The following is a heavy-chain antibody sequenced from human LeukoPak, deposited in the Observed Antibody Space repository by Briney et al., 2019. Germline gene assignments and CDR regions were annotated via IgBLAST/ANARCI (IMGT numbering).Heavy chain of an antibody. CDR2: TYYRSKWYN. V-gene: IGHV6-1*01. CDR3: AREPIRDYYDSSGYYFLFDY. J-gene: IGHJ4*02. Sequence: SQTLSLTCAISGDSFSSNSAAWNWIRQSPSRGLEWLVRTYYRSKWYNDYAVSVKSRITINPDTSKNQFSLQLNSVTPEDTAVYYCAREPIRDYYDSSGYYFLFDYWGQGTLVTVSS. CDR1: GDSFSSNSAA. D-gene: IGHD3-22*01.